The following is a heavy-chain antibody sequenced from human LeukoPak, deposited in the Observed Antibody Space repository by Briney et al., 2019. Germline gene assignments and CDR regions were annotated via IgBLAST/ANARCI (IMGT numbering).Heavy chain of an antibody. Sequence: GGSLRLSYAASGCTFSSYAMHWVRQAPGKVLEWVAVISYDGSNKYYADSVKGRFTISRDNSKNTLYLQMNSLRAEDTAVYYCARDGGMVRGVNWFDPWGQGTLVTVSS. D-gene: IGHD3-10*01. V-gene: IGHV3-30*04. CDR3: ARDGGMVRGVNWFDP. CDR1: GCTFSSYA. CDR2: ISYDGSNK. J-gene: IGHJ5*02.